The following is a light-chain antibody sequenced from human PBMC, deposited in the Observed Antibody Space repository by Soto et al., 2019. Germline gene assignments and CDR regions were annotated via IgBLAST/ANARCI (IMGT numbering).Light chain of an antibody. CDR1: QDIREA. Sequence: AIQMTQSPSSLSASVGDRVTITCRATQDIREALGWYQQKPGKAPKLLIYAASSLQSEVPSRFSGSGSGTDFTLTISSLQPEDFATYFCLQDHGFPLTFGGGTKVDIK. V-gene: IGKV1-6*01. J-gene: IGKJ4*01. CDR3: LQDHGFPLT. CDR2: AAS.